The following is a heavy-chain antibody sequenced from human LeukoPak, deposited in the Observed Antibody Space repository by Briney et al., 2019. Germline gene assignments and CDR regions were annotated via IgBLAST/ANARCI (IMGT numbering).Heavy chain of an antibody. CDR1: GGSISTSNYY. J-gene: IGHJ3*02. Sequence: SETLSLTCTVSGGSISTSNYYWGWIRQPPGKGLEWIGNIFYSGSTYYSPSLRSRVTISLDTSRNQFSLKLNSVTAADTAVYYCARGLGRYYYDSSIWGQGIMVTVSS. D-gene: IGHD3-22*01. V-gene: IGHV4-39*07. CDR2: IFYSGST. CDR3: ARGLGRYYYDSSI.